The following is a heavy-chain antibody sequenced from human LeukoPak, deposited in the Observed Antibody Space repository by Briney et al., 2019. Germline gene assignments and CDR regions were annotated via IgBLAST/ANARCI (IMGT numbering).Heavy chain of an antibody. Sequence: GGSLRLSCAASGFTFSDSWMSWVRQAPGKGLEWVAVIWYDGSDKYYADSVKGRFTISSDDSRHTLYLQMNSLRAEDSAVYYCARGWYYDILAGPQGADLWGQGTLVIVSS. D-gene: IGHD3-9*01. V-gene: IGHV3-33*08. J-gene: IGHJ5*02. CDR1: GFTFSDSW. CDR3: ARGWYYDILAGPQGADL. CDR2: IWYDGSDK.